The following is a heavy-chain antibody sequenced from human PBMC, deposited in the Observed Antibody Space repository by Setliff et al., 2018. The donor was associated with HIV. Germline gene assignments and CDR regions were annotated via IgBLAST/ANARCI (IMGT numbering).Heavy chain of an antibody. J-gene: IGHJ6*02. D-gene: IGHD2-15*01. CDR2: IIPILNTA. Sequence: RASVKVSCKASGGTFSSYSITWVRQAPGQGLEWMGGIIPILNTANYAQKFQGRVTITADESTSTAYMELSSLGSEDTAVYYCARGSGGYCSGGSCYFGFGLALWGQGTTVTVSS. CDR1: GGTFSSYS. CDR3: ARGSGGYCSGGSCYFGFGLAL. V-gene: IGHV1-69*13.